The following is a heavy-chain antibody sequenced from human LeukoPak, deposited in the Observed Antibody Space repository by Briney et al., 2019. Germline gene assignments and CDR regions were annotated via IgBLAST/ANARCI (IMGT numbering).Heavy chain of an antibody. Sequence: GGSLRLSCAASGFTFSSSWMHWVRQAAGKGLEWVSHVSTDGSTTAFADSVKGRFTISRDNAKNSLYLQMNSLRAEDTAVYYCARDAIAARPYYYYMDVWGKGTTVTVSS. D-gene: IGHD6-6*01. CDR1: GFTFSSSW. V-gene: IGHV3-74*01. CDR3: ARDAIAARPYYYYMDV. CDR2: VSTDGSTT. J-gene: IGHJ6*03.